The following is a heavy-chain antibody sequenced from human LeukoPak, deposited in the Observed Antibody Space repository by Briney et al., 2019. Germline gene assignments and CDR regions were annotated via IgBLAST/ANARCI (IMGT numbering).Heavy chain of an antibody. CDR1: GFTFSTYE. CDR3: ARNTPEDALDI. J-gene: IGHJ3*02. V-gene: IGHV3-48*03. Sequence: PGGSLRLSCAASGFTFSTYEMNWVRQAPGKGLEWVSYISSSGRTIYYADSVKGRFTISRDNAKNSLYLQMNSLRAEDTAVYYCARNTPEDALDIWGQGTMVTVSS. CDR2: ISSSGRTI.